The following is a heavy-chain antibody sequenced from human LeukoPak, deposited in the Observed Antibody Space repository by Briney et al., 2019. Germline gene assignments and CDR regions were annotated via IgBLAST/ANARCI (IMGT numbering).Heavy chain of an antibody. Sequence: GGSLRLSCAVSGSTSSRNFMSWVRQTPKKGLEWVANIDQGGSEKNYVDSVKGRFTISRDNAKNSLFLQMNSLRAEDTAIYYCASGAGWESGYWGQGTLVTVSS. CDR3: ASGAGWESGY. J-gene: IGHJ4*02. D-gene: IGHD1-26*01. CDR2: IDQGGSEK. V-gene: IGHV3-7*01. CDR1: GSTSSRNF.